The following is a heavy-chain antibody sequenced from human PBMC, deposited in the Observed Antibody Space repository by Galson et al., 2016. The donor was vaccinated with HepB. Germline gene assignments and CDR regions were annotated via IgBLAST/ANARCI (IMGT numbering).Heavy chain of an antibody. CDR2: MYYTGSA. CDR1: GGSISPYY. J-gene: IGHJ5*02. D-gene: IGHD1-1*01. Sequence: SETLSLTCTVFGGSISPYYWTWIRQAPGKGLEWIGNMYYTGSASYNPSLEGRLTISIDTSKNQFSLKLTSVTAADTAMYYCARETGHYRTYNWFDPWGRGTLVFVSS. V-gene: IGHV4-59*01. CDR3: ARETGHYRTYNWFDP.